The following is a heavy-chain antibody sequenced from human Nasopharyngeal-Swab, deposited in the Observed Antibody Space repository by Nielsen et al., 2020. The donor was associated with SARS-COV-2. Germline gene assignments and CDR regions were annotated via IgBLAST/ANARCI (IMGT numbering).Heavy chain of an antibody. Sequence: GGSLRLSCTTSGFTSGDYAMSWFRQAPGKGLEWVGFIRSKTYGGAPEYAASVKGRFTISGDGAKSIAYLQMNSLETEDTGVYYCARSVGSYYGQGAFDIWGQGTMVTVSS. V-gene: IGHV3-49*01. CDR2: IRSKTYGGAP. J-gene: IGHJ3*02. CDR1: GFTSGDYA. D-gene: IGHD1-26*01. CDR3: ARSVGSYYGQGAFDI.